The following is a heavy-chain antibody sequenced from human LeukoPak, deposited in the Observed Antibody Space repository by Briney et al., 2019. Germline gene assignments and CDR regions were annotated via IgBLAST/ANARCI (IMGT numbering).Heavy chain of an antibody. CDR2: IIPILGIA. J-gene: IGHJ3*02. CDR1: GGTFSSYA. CDR3: ASGPQYYYYGSGSYYKEDDAFDI. D-gene: IGHD3-10*01. Sequence: SVKVSCKASGGTFSSYAISWVRQAPGQGLEWMGRIIPILGIANYAQKFQGRVTITRDTSASTAYMELSSLRSEDTAVYYCASGPQYYYYGSGSYYKEDDAFDIWGQGTMVTVSS. V-gene: IGHV1-69*04.